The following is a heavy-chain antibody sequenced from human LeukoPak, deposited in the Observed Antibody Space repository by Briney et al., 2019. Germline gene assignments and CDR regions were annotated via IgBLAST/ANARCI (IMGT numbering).Heavy chain of an antibody. J-gene: IGHJ4*02. V-gene: IGHV4-30-2*01. CDR2: IYHSGST. Sequence: SETLSLTCTVSGGSISSGGYYWSWIRQPPGKGLEWIGYIYHSGSTYYNPSLKSRVTISVDTSKNQFSLKLSSVTAADTAVYYCARDADYGGNSGSNDYWGQGTLVTVSS. CDR1: GGSISSGGYY. D-gene: IGHD4-23*01. CDR3: ARDADYGGNSGSNDY.